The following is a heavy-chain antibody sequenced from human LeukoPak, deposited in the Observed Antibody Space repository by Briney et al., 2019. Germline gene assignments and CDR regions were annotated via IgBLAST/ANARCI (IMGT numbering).Heavy chain of an antibody. J-gene: IGHJ3*02. D-gene: IGHD2-21*02. CDR3: ARLPYCGGDCYGRRAFDI. Sequence: GESLKISCKGSGYSFTSYWIGWVRQMPGKGLEWMGIIYPGDSDTRYSPSFQGQVTISADKSISTAYLQWSSLKASDTAMYYCARLPYCGGDCYGRRAFDIWGQGTMVTDSS. CDR1: GYSFTSYW. V-gene: IGHV5-51*01. CDR2: IYPGDSDT.